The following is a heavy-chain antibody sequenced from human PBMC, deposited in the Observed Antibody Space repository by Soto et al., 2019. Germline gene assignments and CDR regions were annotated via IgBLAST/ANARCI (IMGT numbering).Heavy chain of an antibody. V-gene: IGHV3-30*03. CDR3: ARDNRITGIVAELDL. D-gene: IGHD1-20*01. CDR1: GFSFSDHA. Sequence: QVQLVESGGGVVQPGRSLRLSCAASGFSFSDHAMHWVRRPPGKGLEWVALVAHDGISKYYAGSVKGRFTISSDKSRNTLLLEMDRLESEDKAVYYCARDNRITGIVAELDLWGRGTQVTVSS. CDR2: VAHDGISK. J-gene: IGHJ1*01.